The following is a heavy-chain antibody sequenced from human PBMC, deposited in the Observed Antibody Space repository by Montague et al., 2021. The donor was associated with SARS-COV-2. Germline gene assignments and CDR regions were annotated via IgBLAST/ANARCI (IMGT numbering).Heavy chain of an antibody. Sequence: SLRLSCAASGFTFSSYAMSWVRQAPGKGLEWVSAISGSGGSTYYADSVKGRFTISRGNSKNTLYLQMNSLRAEDTAVYYCAKAVRYCSSTSCYDYYYYYGMDVWGQGTTVTVSS. CDR1: GFTFSSYA. V-gene: IGHV3-23*01. CDR2: ISGSGGST. CDR3: AKAVRYCSSTSCYDYYYYYGMDV. J-gene: IGHJ6*02. D-gene: IGHD2-2*01.